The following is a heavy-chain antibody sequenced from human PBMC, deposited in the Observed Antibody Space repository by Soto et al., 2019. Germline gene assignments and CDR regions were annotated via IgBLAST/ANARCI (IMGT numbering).Heavy chain of an antibody. CDR1: GFSFSASGVG. CDR2: IYWDDDR. J-gene: IGHJ4*02. V-gene: IGHV2-5*02. Sequence: QITLKESGPTLVKPTQTLTLTCTFSGFSFSASGVGVGWIRQPPGEALAWLGLIYWDDDRFYNSSLKSRVTITKDTSKNQVVLKMTNMDPVDTGTYYCAHCGPEGSLDYWGQGTQVTVSS. D-gene: IGHD2-15*01. CDR3: AHCGPEGSLDY.